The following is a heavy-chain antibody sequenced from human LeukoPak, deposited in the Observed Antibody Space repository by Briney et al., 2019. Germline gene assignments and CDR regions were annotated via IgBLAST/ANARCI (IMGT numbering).Heavy chain of an antibody. V-gene: IGHV4-59*08. J-gene: IGHJ4*02. Sequence: SETLSLTCTVSGGSISSYYWSWIRQPPGKGLEWIGYIYYSGSTNYNPSLKSRVTISLDTSKNQFSLKLSSVTAADTAVYYCARHTYCSSTRCYAFDYWGQGTLVTVSS. CDR3: ARHTYCSSTRCYAFDY. CDR2: IYYSGST. CDR1: GGSISSYY. D-gene: IGHD2-2*01.